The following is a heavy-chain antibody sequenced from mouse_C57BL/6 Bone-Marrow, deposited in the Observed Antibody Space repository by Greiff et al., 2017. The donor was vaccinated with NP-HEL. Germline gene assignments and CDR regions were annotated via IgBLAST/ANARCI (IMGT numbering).Heavy chain of an antibody. CDR2: IDPENGDT. CDR3: ATLITTVVATGDY. D-gene: IGHD1-1*01. J-gene: IGHJ2*01. V-gene: IGHV14-4*01. CDR1: GFNIKDDY. Sequence: EVQLQQSGAELVRPGASVKLSCTASGFNIKDDYMHWVKQRPEQGLEWIGWIDPENGDTEYASKFQGKATITADTSSNTAYMELRSLTSEDSAVYFCATLITTVVATGDYWGQGTTLTVSS.